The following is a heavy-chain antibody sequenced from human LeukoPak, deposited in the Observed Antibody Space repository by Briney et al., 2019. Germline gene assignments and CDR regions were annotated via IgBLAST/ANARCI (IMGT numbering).Heavy chain of an antibody. CDR3: AREAVGWDYFDY. CDR2: IYTSGST. J-gene: IGHJ4*02. Sequence: SQTLSLTCTVSGGSISSGSYYWSWIRQPAGKGLEWIGRIYTSGSTNYNPSPKSRVTISVDTSKNQFSLKLSSVAAADTAVYYCAREAVGWDYFDYWGQGTLVTVSS. CDR1: GGSISSGSYY. V-gene: IGHV4-61*02. D-gene: IGHD2-15*01.